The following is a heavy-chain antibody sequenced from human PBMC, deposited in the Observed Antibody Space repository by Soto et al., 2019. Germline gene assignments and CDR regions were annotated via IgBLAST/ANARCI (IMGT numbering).Heavy chain of an antibody. CDR1: GGSISDFY. CDR2: IYYTGTT. CDR3: ATLGGYYQAFDS. V-gene: IGHV4-59*08. Sequence: SETLSLTCTVSGGSISDFYWSWFRQPPGQGLEWVGYIYYTGTTTYNPSLRSRVDISIDASKSQFSLDLRSVTAADTAVYYCATLGGYYQAFDSWGHGALVTVSS. J-gene: IGHJ4*01. D-gene: IGHD3-22*01.